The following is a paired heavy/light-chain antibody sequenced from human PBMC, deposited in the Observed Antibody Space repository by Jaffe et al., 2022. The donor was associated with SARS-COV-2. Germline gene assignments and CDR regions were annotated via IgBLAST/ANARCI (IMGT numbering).Heavy chain of an antibody. J-gene: IGHJ6*02. CDR3: ARGVCNGDCSYVYYHNNMDV. D-gene: IGHD2-21*02. Sequence: QVQLEQSGAEVKKPGASVKVSCKASGYTLTTYYMHWVRQAPGQGLEWMGVINPSSGSTSYAQKFQGRVTMTRDTSTSTVYMEVSSLRSEDTAVYYCARGVCNGDCSYVYYHNNMDVWGQGTTVTVSS. CDR1: GYTLTTYY. V-gene: IGHV1-46*01. CDR2: INPSSGST.
Light chain of an antibody. CDR3: SSYTSSTSVV. Sequence: QSDLTQPASVSGSPGQSITISCTGTSSDVGGYNYVSWYQQHPGKAPKLMIYDVSNRPSGVSDRFSGSKSGNTASLTISGLQAEDEADYYCSSYTSSTSVVFGGGTKLTVL. CDR1: SSDVGGYNY. J-gene: IGLJ2*01. CDR2: DVS. V-gene: IGLV2-14*01.